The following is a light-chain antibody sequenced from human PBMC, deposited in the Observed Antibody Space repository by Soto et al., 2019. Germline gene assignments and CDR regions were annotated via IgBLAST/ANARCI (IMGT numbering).Light chain of an antibody. Sequence: RVMTQSPATLSLSPGERATLSCRASQSVSTNVARYQQKPGQAPRLLIYGASTRATDIPARFSGSGSGTDFTLTISSLQSEDFAVYYCQQYNNWPPWTFGQGTKVEVK. CDR1: QSVSTN. J-gene: IGKJ1*01. CDR2: GAS. CDR3: QQYNNWPPWT. V-gene: IGKV3-15*01.